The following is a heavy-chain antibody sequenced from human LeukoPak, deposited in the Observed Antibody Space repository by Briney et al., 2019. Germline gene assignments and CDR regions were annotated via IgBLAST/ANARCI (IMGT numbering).Heavy chain of an antibody. CDR3: ANTYYYGSRIYMDY. Sequence: AGGSLRLSCAASGFTFSSYGMHWVRQAPGKGLEWVAVISYDGSNTYYADSVKGRFTISRDNSKNMLYLQMNSLRAEDTAVYYWANTYYYGSRIYMDYWGREPRVPVPS. D-gene: IGHD3-10*01. CDR1: GFTFSSYG. CDR2: ISYDGSNT. V-gene: IGHV3-30*18. J-gene: IGHJ4*02.